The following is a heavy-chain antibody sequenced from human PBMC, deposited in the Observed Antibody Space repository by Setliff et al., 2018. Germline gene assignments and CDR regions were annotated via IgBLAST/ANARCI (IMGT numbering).Heavy chain of an antibody. Sequence: GGSLRLSCVASGFTFSNYGMHWVRQAPGKGLEWVALIWNDGSSKFYGDSVKGRFTISRDNSKNTLYLQMDSLRAEDTALYYCARDREVVGSTRGTYYHYYHMDVWGKGTTVTVSS. D-gene: IGHD1-26*01. CDR2: IWNDGSSK. CDR1: GFTFSNYG. V-gene: IGHV3-33*01. CDR3: ARDREVVGSTRGTYYHYYHMDV. J-gene: IGHJ6*03.